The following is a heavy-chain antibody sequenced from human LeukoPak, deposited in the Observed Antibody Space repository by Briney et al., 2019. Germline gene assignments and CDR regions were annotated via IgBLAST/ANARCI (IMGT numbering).Heavy chain of an antibody. V-gene: IGHV3-23*01. CDR1: GFTFSSYA. CDR2: ISGSGGST. J-gene: IGHJ4*02. Sequence: GGSLRLSCAASGFTFSSYAMSWVRQAPGKGLEWVSAISGSGGSTYYADSVKGRFTISRDNSKNTLYLQMNSLRAEDTAVYYCAKSYYDSSGYYQGFDYWGQGTLVTVSS. CDR3: AKSYYDSSGYYQGFDY. D-gene: IGHD3-22*01.